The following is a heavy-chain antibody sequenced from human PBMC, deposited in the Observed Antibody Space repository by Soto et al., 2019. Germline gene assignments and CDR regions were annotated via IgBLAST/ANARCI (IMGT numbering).Heavy chain of an antibody. CDR3: ARGSGVLRFLEWNSRAGWFDP. D-gene: IGHD3-3*01. CDR1: GYTFTSYD. CDR2: MNPNSGNT. Sequence: ASVKVSCKASGYTFTSYDINWVRQATGQGLEWMGWMNPNSGNTGYAQKFQGRVTMTRNTSISKAYMELSSLRSEDTAVYYCARGSGVLRFLEWNSRAGWFDPWGQGTLVTVSS. V-gene: IGHV1-8*01. J-gene: IGHJ5*02.